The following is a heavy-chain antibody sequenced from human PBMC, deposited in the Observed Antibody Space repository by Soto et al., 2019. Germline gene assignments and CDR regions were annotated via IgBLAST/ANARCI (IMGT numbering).Heavy chain of an antibody. CDR3: ARIERGLSGSYYVGY. CDR1: GGSISSSSYY. V-gene: IGHV4-39*01. CDR2: IYYSGST. Sequence: SETLSLTCTVSGGSISSSSYYWGWIRQPPGKGLEWIGSIYYSGSTYYNPSLKSRVTISVDTSKSQFSLKLSSVTAADTAVYYCARIERGLSGSYYVGYWGQGILVTVSS. J-gene: IGHJ4*02. D-gene: IGHD1-26*01.